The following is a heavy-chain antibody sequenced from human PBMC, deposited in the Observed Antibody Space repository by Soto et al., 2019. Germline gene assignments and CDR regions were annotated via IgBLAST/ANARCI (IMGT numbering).Heavy chain of an antibody. V-gene: IGHV4-34*01. Sequence: SETLSLTCAVYGGSFSGYYWSWIRQPPGKGLEWIGEINHSGSTNYNPSPKSRVAISVDTSKNQFSLKLSSVTAADTAVYYCARGASAGGDYYYYYMDVWGKGTTVTVSS. CDR1: GGSFSGYY. CDR2: INHSGST. D-gene: IGHD3-16*01. J-gene: IGHJ6*03. CDR3: ARGASAGGDYYYYYMDV.